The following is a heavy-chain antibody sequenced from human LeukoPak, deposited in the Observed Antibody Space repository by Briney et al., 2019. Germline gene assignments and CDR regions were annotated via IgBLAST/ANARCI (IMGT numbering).Heavy chain of an antibody. Sequence: PGGSLRLSCAASGFTFSSYAMNWVRQAPGKGLEWVSSISSNSDSSFYADSLKGRFTISRDNAKNSLYLQMDSLRAEDTAVYYCGRETYGDQDLDFWGQGTLVTVSS. CDR3: GRETYGDQDLDF. D-gene: IGHD4-17*01. CDR1: GFTFSSYA. V-gene: IGHV3-21*01. CDR2: ISSNSDSS. J-gene: IGHJ4*02.